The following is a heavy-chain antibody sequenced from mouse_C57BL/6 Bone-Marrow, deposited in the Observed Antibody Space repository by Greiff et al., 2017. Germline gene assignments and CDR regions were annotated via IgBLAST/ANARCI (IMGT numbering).Heavy chain of an antibody. Sequence: VESGPELKKPGETVKISCKASGYTFTNCGMNWVKQAPGKGLKWMGWINTYTGEPAYADDFKGRFAFSLETSASTAYLQINNLKNEDTATYFCARPPYFSYVMDYWGQGTSVTVSS. CDR2: INTYTGEP. J-gene: IGHJ4*01. V-gene: IGHV9-3-1*01. CDR3: ARPPYFSYVMDY. CDR1: GYTFTNCG. D-gene: IGHD2-10*01.